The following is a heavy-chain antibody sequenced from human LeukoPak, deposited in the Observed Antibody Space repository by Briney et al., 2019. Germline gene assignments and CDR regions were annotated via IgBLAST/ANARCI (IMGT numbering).Heavy chain of an antibody. V-gene: IGHV1-18*01. Sequence: ASVKVSCKASGYTFTSYGISWVRQAPGQGLEWMGWISDYNGNTNYAQKLQGRVTMTTDTSTSTAYMELRSLRSDDTAVYYCARADYDILTGYYNYYYYGMDVWGQGTTVTVSS. D-gene: IGHD3-9*01. CDR1: GYTFTSYG. CDR2: ISDYNGNT. J-gene: IGHJ6*02. CDR3: ARADYDILTGYYNYYYYGMDV.